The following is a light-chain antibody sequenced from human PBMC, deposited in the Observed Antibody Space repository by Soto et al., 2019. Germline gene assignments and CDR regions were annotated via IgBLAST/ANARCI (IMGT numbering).Light chain of an antibody. CDR3: CSYVGATTYV. V-gene: IGLV2-23*01. CDR2: EGI. J-gene: IGLJ1*01. CDR1: ISTVGGFNV. Sequence: QSALAQPASVSGSPGQSITLSFTGTISTVGGFNVVSWYQQHPGKAPKVIIYEGIKRPSGVSNRFSGSNSGSTASLTISGLQAEDEADYYCCSYVGATTYVFGTGTKVTVL.